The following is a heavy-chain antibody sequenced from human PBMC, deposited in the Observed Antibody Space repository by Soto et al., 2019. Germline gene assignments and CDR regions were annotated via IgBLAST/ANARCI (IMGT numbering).Heavy chain of an antibody. CDR3: ARYGSGSSVWFDP. D-gene: IGHD3-10*01. J-gene: IGHJ5*02. Sequence: PSETLSLTCTVSGGSISSYYWSWIRQPPGKGLEWIGYIYYSGSTNYNPSLKSRVTISVDTSKNQFSLKLSSVTAADTAGYYCARYGSGSSVWFDPWGQGTLVTVSS. CDR2: IYYSGST. CDR1: GGSISSYY. V-gene: IGHV4-59*01.